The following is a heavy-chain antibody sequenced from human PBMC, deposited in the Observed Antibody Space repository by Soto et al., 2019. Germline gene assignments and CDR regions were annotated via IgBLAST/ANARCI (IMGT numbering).Heavy chain of an antibody. CDR1: GGSISSGDYY. D-gene: IGHD1-26*01. CDR3: ASRRARGRALLFDP. V-gene: IGHV4-30-4*01. Sequence: QVQLQESGPGLVKPSQTLSLTCTVSGGSISSGDYYWSWSRQPPGNGLEWIGYIYYSGSTYYNPSHESRVTRSVDTSKNQSSLKLSSVTAADTAVYSCASRRARGRALLFDPWGQGTLVTVSS. CDR2: IYYSGST. J-gene: IGHJ5*02.